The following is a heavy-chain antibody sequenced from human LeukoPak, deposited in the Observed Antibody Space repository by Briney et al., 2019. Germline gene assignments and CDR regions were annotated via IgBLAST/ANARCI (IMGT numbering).Heavy chain of an antibody. CDR1: GFIFRNDW. CDR3: SRRLGQPVDS. J-gene: IGHJ4*02. D-gene: IGHD6-6*01. V-gene: IGHV3-74*01. Sequence: PGGSLRLSCVGSGFIFRNDWMHWVRQAPGKGLVWVSRLYSEGGRTYYADSVKGRFTISRDNAKNTLFLQMNSLTVEDTAVYYCSRRLGQPVDSWGQGTLVTVSS. CDR2: LYSEGGRT.